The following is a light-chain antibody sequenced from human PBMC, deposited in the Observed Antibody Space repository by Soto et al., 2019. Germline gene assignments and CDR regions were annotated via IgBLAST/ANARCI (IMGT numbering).Light chain of an antibody. V-gene: IGKV3-11*01. CDR3: QQRSDWTPWT. CDR1: QSISSY. J-gene: IGKJ1*01. Sequence: EIVLTQSPATLSLSPGEGATLSCRASQSISSYLAWYQQKPGQAPRLLIYDASSRATGIPARFSGSGSGTGFTLTISSLEPEDFAVYYCQQRSDWTPWTFGQGTKVEI. CDR2: DAS.